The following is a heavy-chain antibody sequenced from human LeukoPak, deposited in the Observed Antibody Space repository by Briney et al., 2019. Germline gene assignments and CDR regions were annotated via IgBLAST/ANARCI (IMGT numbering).Heavy chain of an antibody. V-gene: IGHV3-23*01. Sequence: PGGSLRLSCTASGFTFSSLAMTWVRQAPGKGLEWASTIRSNGDTTYNADSVKGRFTISRDNSKNTLYLELNSLRVEDTATFYCAKGQELDDGVFDSWGQGTMVTVSS. D-gene: IGHD1-1*01. CDR1: GFTFSSLA. CDR2: IRSNGDTT. CDR3: AKGQELDDGVFDS. J-gene: IGHJ4*02.